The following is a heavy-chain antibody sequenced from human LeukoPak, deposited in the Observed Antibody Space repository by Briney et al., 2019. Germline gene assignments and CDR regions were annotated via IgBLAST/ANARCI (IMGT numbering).Heavy chain of an antibody. V-gene: IGHV3-48*03. J-gene: IGHJ6*04. Sequence: GGSLRLSCAASGFTFSSYEMNWVRQAPGKGLEWVSYISSSGSTIYYADSVKGRFTIPRDNAKNSLYLQMNSLRAEDTAVYYCARDPLPYCSGGSCYPVWGKGTTVTVSS. CDR2: ISSSGSTI. D-gene: IGHD2-15*01. CDR1: GFTFSSYE. CDR3: ARDPLPYCSGGSCYPV.